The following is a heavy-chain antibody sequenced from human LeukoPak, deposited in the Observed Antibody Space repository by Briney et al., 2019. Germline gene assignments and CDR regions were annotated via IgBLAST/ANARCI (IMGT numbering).Heavy chain of an antibody. CDR1: GGSISSSSYY. J-gene: IGHJ4*02. V-gene: IGHV4-39*02. CDR2: VYYSGTT. Sequence: SETLSLTCTVSGGSISSSSYYWGWIRQPPGKGLEWIGSVYYSGTTYYNPSLKSRVTISVDTSKNQFSLKLSSVTAADTAVYYCARETGGYCSSTSCYQIDYWGQGTLVTVSS. CDR3: ARETGGYCSSTSCYQIDY. D-gene: IGHD2-2*01.